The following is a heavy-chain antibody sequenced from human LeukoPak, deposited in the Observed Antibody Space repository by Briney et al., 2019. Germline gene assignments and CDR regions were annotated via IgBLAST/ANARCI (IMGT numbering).Heavy chain of an antibody. Sequence: HSGGSLRLSCAASGFTFSSYAMSWVRQAPGKGLEWVSAISGSGGSTYYADSVKGRFTISRDNSKNTLYLQMNSLRAEDTAVYYCAKDRRYYDSSGYPDYWGQGTLVTVSS. CDR3: AKDRRYYDSSGYPDY. V-gene: IGHV3-23*01. D-gene: IGHD3-22*01. CDR2: ISGSGGST. J-gene: IGHJ4*02. CDR1: GFTFSSYA.